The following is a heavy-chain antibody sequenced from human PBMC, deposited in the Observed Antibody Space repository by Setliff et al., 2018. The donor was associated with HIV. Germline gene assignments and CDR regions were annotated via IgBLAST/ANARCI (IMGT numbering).Heavy chain of an antibody. V-gene: IGHV4-31*03. CDR1: GGSITSGGFY. CDR3: ARSKTFYDFWGGYYTHGAFKI. D-gene: IGHD3-3*01. J-gene: IGHJ3*02. Sequence: ASETLSLTCTDSGGSITSGGFYWSWIRQYPQKGLEWIGYIYYSGGTYYNPSLKSRVTMSVDTSKNQFSLNLTSVTAADTAVYYCARSKTFYDFWGGYYTHGAFKIWGLGTMVTVSS. CDR2: IYYSGGT.